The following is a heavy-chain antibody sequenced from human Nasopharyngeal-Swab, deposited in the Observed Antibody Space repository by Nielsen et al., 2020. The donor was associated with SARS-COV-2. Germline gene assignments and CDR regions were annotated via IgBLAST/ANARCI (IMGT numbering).Heavy chain of an antibody. D-gene: IGHD2-15*01. CDR1: VYTFTSYY. J-gene: IGHJ4*02. V-gene: IGHV1-46*01. CDR3: ARDRGYCSGGSCYLDDS. Sequence: ASVKVSCKASVYTFTSYYIHWVRQAPGQGLEWMGIINPSVSSATYAQRFEGRVTMTRDTSTSTVYMELSSLRSEDTAVYYCARDRGYCSGGSCYLDDSWGQGTLVTVSS. CDR2: INPSVSSA.